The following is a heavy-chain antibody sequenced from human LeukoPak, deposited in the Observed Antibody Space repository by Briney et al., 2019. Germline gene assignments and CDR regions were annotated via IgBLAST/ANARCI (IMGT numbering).Heavy chain of an antibody. CDR1: GFTFSSYA. CDR3: ASDRVAVAGNTYYYYYYYMDV. CDR2: ITHDGSNK. D-gene: IGHD6-19*01. J-gene: IGHJ6*03. Sequence: GGSLRLSCAASGFTFSSYAMHWVRQAPGKGLEWVAVITHDGSNKYYADSVKGRFTISRDNSKNTLYLQMNSLRAEDTAVYYCASDRVAVAGNTYYYYYYYMDVWGKGNTVTVSS. V-gene: IGHV3-30*04.